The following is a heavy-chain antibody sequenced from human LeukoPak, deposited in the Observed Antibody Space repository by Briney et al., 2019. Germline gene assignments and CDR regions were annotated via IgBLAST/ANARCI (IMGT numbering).Heavy chain of an antibody. CDR1: GFTFSSYA. CDR3: AKEGYDSSGYQFDY. CDR2: ISGSGGSA. Sequence: QSGGSLRLSCAASGFTFSSYAMSWVRQAPGKGLEWVSVISGSGGSAFYADSVKGRFTISRDNSKNTLYLQMNSLRAEDTAVYFCAKEGYDSSGYQFDYWGQGTLVTVSS. D-gene: IGHD3-22*01. J-gene: IGHJ4*02. V-gene: IGHV3-23*01.